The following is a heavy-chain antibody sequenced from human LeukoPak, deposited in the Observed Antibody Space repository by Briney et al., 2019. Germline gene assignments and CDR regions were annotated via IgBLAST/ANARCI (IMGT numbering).Heavy chain of an antibody. D-gene: IGHD1-26*01. V-gene: IGHV3-20*01. J-gene: IGHJ3*02. CDR1: GFTFDDYG. CDR3: ARVRQEWELLDAFDI. CDR2: INWNGGST. Sequence: PGGSLRLSCAASGFTFDDYGMSWVRQAPGKGLEWVSGINWNGGSTGYADSVKGRFTISRDNAKNSLYLQMNSLRAEDTALYHCARVRQEWELLDAFDIWGQGTMVTVSS.